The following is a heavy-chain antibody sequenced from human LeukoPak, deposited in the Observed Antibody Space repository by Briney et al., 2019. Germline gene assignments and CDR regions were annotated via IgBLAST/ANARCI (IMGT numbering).Heavy chain of an antibody. CDR1: GFTFSSYE. Sequence: LTGGSLRLSCAASGFTFSSYEMNWARQAPGKGLEWVSYISSSGSTIYYADSVKGRFTISRDNAKNSLYLQMNSLRAEDTAVYYCARQYYYGSGIYGAFDYWGQGTLVTVSS. CDR2: ISSSGSTI. D-gene: IGHD3-10*01. CDR3: ARQYYYGSGIYGAFDY. V-gene: IGHV3-48*03. J-gene: IGHJ4*02.